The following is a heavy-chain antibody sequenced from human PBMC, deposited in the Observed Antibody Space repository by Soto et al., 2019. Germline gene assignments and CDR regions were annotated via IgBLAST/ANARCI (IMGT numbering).Heavy chain of an antibody. V-gene: IGHV4-59*01. CDR2: IYYSGST. J-gene: IGHJ4*02. CDR1: GGSISSYY. Sequence: PSETLSLTCTVSGGSISSYYWSWIRQPPGKGLEWIGYIYYSGSTNYNPSLKSRVTISVDTSKNQFSLKLSSVTAADTAVYYCARVWLVPMGFDYWGQGTLVTVSS. CDR3: ARVWLVPMGFDY. D-gene: IGHD6-19*01.